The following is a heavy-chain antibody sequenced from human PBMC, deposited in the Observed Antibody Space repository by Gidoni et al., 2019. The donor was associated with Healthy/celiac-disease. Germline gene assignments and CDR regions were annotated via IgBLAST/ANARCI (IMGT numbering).Heavy chain of an antibody. Sequence: EVQLLESGGGLVQPGGSLRLSCAASGFPFSSYAMSWVRQAPGKGLEWVSAISGSGGSTYYADSVKGRFTISRDNSKNTLYLQMNSLRAEDTAVYYCAKVGGVAAAGIYYYYGMDVWGQGTTVTVSS. J-gene: IGHJ6*02. V-gene: IGHV3-23*01. CDR1: GFPFSSYA. D-gene: IGHD6-13*01. CDR3: AKVGGVAAAGIYYYYGMDV. CDR2: ISGSGGST.